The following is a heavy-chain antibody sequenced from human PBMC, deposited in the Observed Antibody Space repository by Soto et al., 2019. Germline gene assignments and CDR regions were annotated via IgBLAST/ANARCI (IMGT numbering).Heavy chain of an antibody. D-gene: IGHD3-16*01. Sequence: SETLSLTCAVSDGSISSSNWWSWVRQPPGKGLEWIGEIYHSGSTNYNPSLKSRVTISVDKSKNQFSLKLSSVTAADTAVYYCARDRVMLTFGGASEEWGIDSWGPGTLVTVSS. CDR1: DGSISSSNW. CDR2: IYHSGST. V-gene: IGHV4-4*02. J-gene: IGHJ4*02. CDR3: ARDRVMLTFGGASEEWGIDS.